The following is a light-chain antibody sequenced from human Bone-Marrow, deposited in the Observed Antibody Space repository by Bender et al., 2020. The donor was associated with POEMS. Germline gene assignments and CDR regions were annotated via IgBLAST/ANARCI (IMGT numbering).Light chain of an antibody. V-gene: IGLV2-23*01. Sequence: QSALTQPRSVAGSPGQSVTISCTGTSSDVGRYNFVSWYQQYPGKVPKLMIYDGNKRPAVAYHCSAASTADTASSTITCGLPEEDEADYYRCYYTGMSTWVFGGGTKLTVV. CDR3: CYYTGMSTWV. CDR1: SSDVGRYNF. CDR2: DGN. J-gene: IGLJ3*02.